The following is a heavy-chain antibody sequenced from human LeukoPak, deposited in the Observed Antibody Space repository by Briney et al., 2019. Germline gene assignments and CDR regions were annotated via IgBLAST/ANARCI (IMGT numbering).Heavy chain of an antibody. CDR2: ISGSGGST. CDR3: AKDVNGYYYGSGSFDY. V-gene: IGHV3-23*01. CDR1: GFTFSSYA. J-gene: IGHJ4*02. D-gene: IGHD3-10*01. Sequence: PGGSLRLSCAASGFTFSSYAMSWVRQAPGKGLEWVSAISGSGGSTYYADSVKGRFTISRDNSKNTLYLQMNSLRAEDTAVYYCAKDVNGYYYGSGSFDYWGQGTLVTVSS.